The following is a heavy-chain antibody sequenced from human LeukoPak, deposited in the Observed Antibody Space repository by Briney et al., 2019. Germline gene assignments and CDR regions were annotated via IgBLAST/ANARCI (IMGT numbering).Heavy chain of an antibody. Sequence: GGSLRLSCAASGFTFSSYAMHWVRQAPGKGLEWVAVISYDGSNKYYADSVKGRFTISRDNSKNTLYLQMNSLRAEDTAVYYCARDARGYYDSSGYYLFDYWGQGTLVTVSS. D-gene: IGHD3-22*01. CDR3: ARDARGYYDSSGYYLFDY. CDR1: GFTFSSYA. V-gene: IGHV3-30*04. J-gene: IGHJ4*02. CDR2: ISYDGSNK.